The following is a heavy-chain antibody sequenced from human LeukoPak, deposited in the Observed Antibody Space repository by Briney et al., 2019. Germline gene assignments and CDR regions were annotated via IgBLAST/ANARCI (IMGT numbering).Heavy chain of an antibody. Sequence: ASVTVSCTGSGYTFTSYVINWVRQATGQGLEWMGWMNSNSGNTGYAQKFQGRVTMTRNTSISTAYMELSSLRAEDTAVYYCARAAYGKNWFDPWGQGTLATVSS. CDR1: GYTFTSYV. CDR3: ARAAYGKNWFDP. J-gene: IGHJ5*02. V-gene: IGHV1-8*01. D-gene: IGHD2-2*01. CDR2: MNSNSGNT.